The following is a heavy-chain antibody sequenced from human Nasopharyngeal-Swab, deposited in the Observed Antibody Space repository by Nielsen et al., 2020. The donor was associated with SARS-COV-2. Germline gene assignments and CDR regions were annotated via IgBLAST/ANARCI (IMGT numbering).Heavy chain of an antibody. CDR3: ARDAGYCSGGYCYSSSVFDY. CDR2: ISSSSSTI. CDR1: GFTFSSYS. Sequence: GGSLRLSCAASGFTFSSYSMNWVRQAPGEGLEWVSYISSSSSTIYYADSVKGRFTISRDNAKISLYLQMDSLRAEDTALYYCARDAGYCSGGYCYSSSVFDYWGQGTLVTVSS. V-gene: IGHV3-48*01. D-gene: IGHD2-15*01. J-gene: IGHJ4*02.